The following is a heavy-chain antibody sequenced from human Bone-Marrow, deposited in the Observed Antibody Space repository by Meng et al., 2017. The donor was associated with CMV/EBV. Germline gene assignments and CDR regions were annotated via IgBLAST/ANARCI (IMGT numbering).Heavy chain of an antibody. CDR2: INTDGGDT. Sequence: ASAKVSCKASGYNFNAYYIYWVRQAPGQGFEWMGWINTDGGDTKFAQKFQGRVTMTRDTSISTAYMELSRLRSDDTAVDYCARDGLEQIASPEITIFGVVSERWGQGTRVTVSS. CDR3: ARDGLEQIASPEITIFGVVSER. J-gene: IGHJ4*02. V-gene: IGHV1-2*02. CDR1: GYNFNAYY. D-gene: IGHD3-3*01.